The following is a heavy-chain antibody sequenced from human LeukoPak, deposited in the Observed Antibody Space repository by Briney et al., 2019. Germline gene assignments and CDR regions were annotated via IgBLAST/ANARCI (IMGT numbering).Heavy chain of an antibody. J-gene: IGHJ6*02. CDR3: ARYCTSGTCHPYYYYGMDV. V-gene: IGHV3-11*06. Sequence: GGSLRLSCAASGFTFSDYYMSWIRQAPGKGLEWVSSISSSSSYKFYADSVKGRFTISRDNAKNSLYLQMNSLRAEDTAVYYCARYCTSGTCHPYYYYGMDVWGQGTTVTVSS. CDR1: GFTFSDYY. D-gene: IGHD2-8*01. CDR2: ISSSSSYK.